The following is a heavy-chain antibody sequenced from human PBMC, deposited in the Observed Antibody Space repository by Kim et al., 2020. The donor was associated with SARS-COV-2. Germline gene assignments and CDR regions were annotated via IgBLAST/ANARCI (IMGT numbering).Heavy chain of an antibody. V-gene: IGHV4-39*01. CDR1: GGSISSSSYY. J-gene: IGHJ4*02. Sequence: SETLSLTCTVSGGSISSSSYYWGWIRQPPGKGLEWIGSIYYSGSTYYNPSLKSRVTISVDTSKNQFSLKLSSVTAADTAVYYCASYLWFGELRPFDYWGQGTLVTVSS. CDR3: ASYLWFGELRPFDY. CDR2: IYYSGST. D-gene: IGHD3-10*01.